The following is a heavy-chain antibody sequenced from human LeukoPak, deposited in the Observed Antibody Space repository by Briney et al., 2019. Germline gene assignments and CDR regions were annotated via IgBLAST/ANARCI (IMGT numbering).Heavy chain of an antibody. D-gene: IGHD4-17*01. Sequence: GGSLRLSCAPSGFTFSSYAMTWVRQAPGKGLEWVSSVSGGAHLTYYADSVKGRFTISRDNSKNTLFLQMNSLRSDDSAVYSCAKDIWWGMTTVTPAPYYFDCWGQGTLVTVSS. CDR1: GFTFSSYA. V-gene: IGHV3-23*01. CDR3: AKDIWWGMTTVTPAPYYFDC. J-gene: IGHJ4*02. CDR2: VSGGAHLT.